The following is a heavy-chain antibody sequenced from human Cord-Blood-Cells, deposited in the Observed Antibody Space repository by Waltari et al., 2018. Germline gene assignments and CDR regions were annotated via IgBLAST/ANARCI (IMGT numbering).Heavy chain of an antibody. V-gene: IGHV3-30*04. Sequence: QVQLVESGGGVVQPGRSLRLSCAASGFTFSSYAMHWVRQAPGKGQEGVTVISYDGRKKYYADSVKGRFTISRDKSKNTLYLQMNSLRAEDTAVYYCARGGDYGSGSYSNFDYWGQGTLVTVSS. D-gene: IGHD3-10*01. CDR2: ISYDGRKK. CDR3: ARGGDYGSGSYSNFDY. J-gene: IGHJ4*02. CDR1: GFTFSSYA.